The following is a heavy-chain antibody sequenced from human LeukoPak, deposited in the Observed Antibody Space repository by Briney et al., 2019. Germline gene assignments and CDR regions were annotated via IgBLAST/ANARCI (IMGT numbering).Heavy chain of an antibody. V-gene: IGHV3-21*01. CDR1: GFTFSSYS. J-gene: IGHJ4*02. D-gene: IGHD3-10*01. Sequence: GGSLRLSCAASGFTFSSYSMNWVRQAPGKGLEWVSSISSSSSYIYYADSVKGRFTISRDNAKNSLYLQMNSLRAEDTAVYYCARDLSDMVRGVVGYWGQGTLVTVSS. CDR3: ARDLSDMVRGVVGY. CDR2: ISSSSSYI.